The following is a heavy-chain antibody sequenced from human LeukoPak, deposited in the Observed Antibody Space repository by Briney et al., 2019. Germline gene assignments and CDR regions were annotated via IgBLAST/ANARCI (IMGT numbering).Heavy chain of an antibody. Sequence: SETLSLTCTVSGGSISSYYWSWIRQPPGKGLEWIGYIYYSGSTNYNPSLKSRVTISVDTSKNQFSLKLSSVTAADTAVYYCARHHPPDYYGSGMPGAFDIWGQGTMVTVSS. J-gene: IGHJ3*02. CDR3: ARHHPPDYYGSGMPGAFDI. CDR1: GGSISSYY. CDR2: IYYSGST. D-gene: IGHD3-10*01. V-gene: IGHV4-59*01.